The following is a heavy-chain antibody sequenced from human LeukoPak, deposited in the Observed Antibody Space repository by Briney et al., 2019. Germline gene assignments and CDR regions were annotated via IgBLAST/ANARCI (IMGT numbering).Heavy chain of an antibody. Sequence: GGSLRLSCAASGFTFSSFWMTWVRQAPGQGLEWVANINGDGSKKTYVDSVKGRFTISRDNAKNSLYLQMSSLRAEDTAVYYCATAPAAADSCWGQGTLVAVSS. V-gene: IGHV3-7*01. J-gene: IGHJ4*02. CDR1: GFTFSSFW. CDR2: INGDGSKK. D-gene: IGHD6-13*01. CDR3: ATAPAAADSC.